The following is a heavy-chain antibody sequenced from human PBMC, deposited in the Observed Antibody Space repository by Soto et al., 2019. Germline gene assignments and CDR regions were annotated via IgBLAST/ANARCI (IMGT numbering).Heavy chain of an antibody. Sequence: GGSLRLSCAASGFTFSSYAMNWVRQAPGKGLEWVSVISGSGGSTYYADSVKGRFTISRDNSKNTLYLQMNSLGAEDTAVYYCAKRATRTYFDYWGQGTLVTVSS. D-gene: IGHD1-1*01. J-gene: IGHJ4*02. CDR3: AKRATRTYFDY. CDR1: GFTFSSYA. V-gene: IGHV3-23*01. CDR2: ISGSGGST.